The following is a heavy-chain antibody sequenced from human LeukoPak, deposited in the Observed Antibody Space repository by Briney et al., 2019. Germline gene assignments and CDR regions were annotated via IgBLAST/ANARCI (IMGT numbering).Heavy chain of an antibody. J-gene: IGHJ4*02. D-gene: IGHD3-22*01. V-gene: IGHV3-66*01. Sequence: GGSLRLSCAASGFTFSNYWMSWVRQAPGKGLEWVSVIYSGGSTYYADSVKGRFTISRDNSKNTLYLQMNSLRAEDTAVYYCAKVDFYDTSGYYGPTFLDYWGQGTLVTVSS. CDR3: AKVDFYDTSGYYGPTFLDY. CDR2: IYSGGST. CDR1: GFTFSNYW.